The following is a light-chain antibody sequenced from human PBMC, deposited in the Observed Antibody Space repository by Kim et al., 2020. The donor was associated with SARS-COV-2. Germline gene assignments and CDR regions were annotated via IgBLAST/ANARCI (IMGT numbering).Light chain of an antibody. CDR3: AAWDDSLSGRGVV. CDR2: RNN. CDR1: SSNIGSNY. V-gene: IGLV1-47*01. Sequence: QSVLTQPPSVSGTPGQRVTISCSGSSSNIGSNYVYWYQQLPGTAPKLLIYRNNQRPSGVPDRFSGSKSGTSASLAISGLRSEDEADYYCAAWDDSLSGRGVVFGGGTQLTVL. J-gene: IGLJ2*01.